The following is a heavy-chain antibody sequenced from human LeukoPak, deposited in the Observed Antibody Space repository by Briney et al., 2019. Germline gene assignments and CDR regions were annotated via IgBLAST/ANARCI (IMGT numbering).Heavy chain of an antibody. Sequence: SETLSLACAVYGGSFSGYYWSWIRQPPGKGLEWIGEINHSGSTNYNPSLKSRVTISVDTSKNQFSLKLSSVTAADTAVYYCARVNWNYSADYWGQGTLVTVSS. CDR3: ARVNWNYSADY. J-gene: IGHJ4*02. D-gene: IGHD1-7*01. V-gene: IGHV4-34*01. CDR1: GGSFSGYY. CDR2: INHSGST.